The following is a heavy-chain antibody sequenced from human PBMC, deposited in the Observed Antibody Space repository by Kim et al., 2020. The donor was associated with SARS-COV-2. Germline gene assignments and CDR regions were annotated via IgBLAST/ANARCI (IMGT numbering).Heavy chain of an antibody. Sequence: VKGRFTISRDNAKNSLYLQMNSLRAEDTAVYYCARDLDFWSGYDILNFDYWGQGTLVTVSS. V-gene: IGHV3-11*06. CDR3: ARDLDFWSGYDILNFDY. J-gene: IGHJ4*02. D-gene: IGHD3-3*01.